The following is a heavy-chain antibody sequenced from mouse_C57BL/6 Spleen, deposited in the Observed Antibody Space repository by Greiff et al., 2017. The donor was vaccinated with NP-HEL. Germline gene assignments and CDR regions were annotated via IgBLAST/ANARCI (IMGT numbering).Heavy chain of an antibody. Sequence: VHLQQSGAELVRPGASVKLSCKASGYTFTDYYINWVKQRPGQGLEWIARIYPGSGNTYYNEKFKGKATLTAEKSSSTAYMQLSSLTSEDSAVYFCARGGRGAMDYWGQGTSVTVSS. CDR2: IYPGSGNT. CDR3: ARGGRGAMDY. V-gene: IGHV1-76*01. CDR1: GYTFTDYY. J-gene: IGHJ4*01.